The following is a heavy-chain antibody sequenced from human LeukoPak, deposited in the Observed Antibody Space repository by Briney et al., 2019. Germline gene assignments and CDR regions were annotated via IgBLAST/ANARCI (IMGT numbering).Heavy chain of an antibody. V-gene: IGHV4-39*01. Sequence: SETLSLTCTVSGGSISSSSYYWGWIRQPPGKGLEWIGSIYYSGSTYYNPSLKSRVTISVDTSKNQFSLKLSSVTAADTAVYYCARVSGYYYDSSGYPHTTPNWFDPWGQGTLVTVSS. CDR3: ARVSGYYYDSSGYPHTTPNWFDP. J-gene: IGHJ5*02. D-gene: IGHD3-22*01. CDR2: IYYSGST. CDR1: GGSISSSSYY.